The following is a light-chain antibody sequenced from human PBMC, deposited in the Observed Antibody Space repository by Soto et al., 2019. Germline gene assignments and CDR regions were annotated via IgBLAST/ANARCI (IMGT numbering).Light chain of an antibody. Sequence: QSVLTQPPSASGSPGQSVTISCTGTSSDVGGYDYVSWYQQHPGKAPKLMIYEVNKRPSGVPDRFSGSKSGNTASLTVSGLQAEDESEYYCSSYAGSVLFGGGTKLTVL. J-gene: IGLJ2*01. CDR3: SSYAGSVL. V-gene: IGLV2-8*01. CDR1: SSDVGGYDY. CDR2: EVN.